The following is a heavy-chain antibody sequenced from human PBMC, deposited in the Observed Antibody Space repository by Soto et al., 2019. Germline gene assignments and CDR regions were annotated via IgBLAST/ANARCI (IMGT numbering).Heavy chain of an antibody. J-gene: IGHJ3*02. V-gene: IGHV3-23*01. Sequence: GGSLRLSCAASGFTFSSYAMSWVRQAPGKGLEWVSAISGSGGSTYYADSVKGRFTISRDNSKNTLYLQMNSLRAEDTAVYYCASWPSRDGYNPRAFDIWGQGTMVTVSS. D-gene: IGHD5-12*01. CDR1: GFTFSSYA. CDR2: ISGSGGST. CDR3: ASWPSRDGYNPRAFDI.